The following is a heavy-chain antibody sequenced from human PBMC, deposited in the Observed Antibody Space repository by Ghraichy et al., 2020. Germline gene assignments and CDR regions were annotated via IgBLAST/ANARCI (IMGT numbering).Heavy chain of an antibody. CDR3: ARDRRGEQTIYYYYGMDV. CDR1: GGSFSGYY. D-gene: IGHD3-16*01. V-gene: IGHV4-34*01. CDR2: INHSGST. J-gene: IGHJ6*02. Sequence: SQTLSLTCAVYGGSFSGYYWSWIRQPPGKGLEWIGEINHSGSTNYNPSLKSRVTISVDTSKNQFSLKLSSVTAADTAVYYCARDRRGEQTIYYYYGMDVWGQGTTVTVSS.